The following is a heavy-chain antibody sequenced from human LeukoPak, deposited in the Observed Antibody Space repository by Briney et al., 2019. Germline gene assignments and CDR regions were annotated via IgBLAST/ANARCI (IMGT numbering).Heavy chain of an antibody. D-gene: IGHD6-19*01. CDR2: IYHSGST. Sequence: SETLSLTCTVSGYSISSGYYWGWIRQPPGKGLEWIGSIYHSGSTYYNPSLKSRVTTSVDTSKNQFSLKLSSVTAADTAVYYCARQAVAGVSDWGQGTLVTVSS. J-gene: IGHJ4*02. CDR3: ARQAVAGVSD. CDR1: GYSISSGYY. V-gene: IGHV4-38-2*02.